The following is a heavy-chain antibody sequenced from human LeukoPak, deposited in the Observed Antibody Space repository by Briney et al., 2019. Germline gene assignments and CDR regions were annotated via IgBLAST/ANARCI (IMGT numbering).Heavy chain of an antibody. V-gene: IGHV3-11*05. Sequence: GGSLRLSCAASGFTFSDYYMSWIRQAPGKGLEWLSYISSSSSYTNYADSVKGLFTISRDNAKNSLYLQMNSLRAEDTAVYYCARGISLYYFDYWGQGTLVTVSS. CDR1: GFTFSDYY. CDR3: ARGISLYYFDY. CDR2: ISSSSSYT. J-gene: IGHJ4*02.